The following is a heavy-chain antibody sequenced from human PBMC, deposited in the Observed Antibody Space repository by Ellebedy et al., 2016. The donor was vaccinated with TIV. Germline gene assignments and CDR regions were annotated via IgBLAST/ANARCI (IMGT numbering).Heavy chain of an antibody. V-gene: IGHV3-20*03. J-gene: IGHJ4*02. CDR1: GFTFTKFW. Sequence: GGSLRLXXAASGFTFTKFWMSWVRQAPGKGLEWVADINGSGGRIFYADSVKGRFTISRDNSRNTLYLQMNSLRPEDTALYYCVRDASSTHDNGGRSVQFDSWGQGTLVTVSS. CDR2: INGSGGRI. D-gene: IGHD2-8*01. CDR3: VRDASSTHDNGGRSVQFDS.